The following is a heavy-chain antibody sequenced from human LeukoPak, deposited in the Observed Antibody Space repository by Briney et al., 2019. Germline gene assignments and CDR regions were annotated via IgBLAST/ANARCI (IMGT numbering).Heavy chain of an antibody. D-gene: IGHD1-26*01. CDR1: GGTFSSYA. CDR2: IIPIFGTA. J-gene: IGHJ4*02. V-gene: IGHV1-69*13. CDR3: ARELKWELTYYFDY. Sequence: ASVKVSCKASGGTFSSYAISWVRQAPGQGLEWMGGIIPIFGTANYAQKFQGRVTITADESTSTAYMELSSLRSEDTAVYYCARELKWELTYYFDYWGQGTLVTVSS.